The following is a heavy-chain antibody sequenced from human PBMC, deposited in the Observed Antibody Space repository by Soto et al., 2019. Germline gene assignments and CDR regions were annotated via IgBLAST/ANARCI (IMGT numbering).Heavy chain of an antibody. CDR3: AGSIGAGGTGGDY. CDR2: MNPNSGNT. J-gene: IGHJ4*02. CDR1: GYTFTSYD. V-gene: IGHV1-8*01. D-gene: IGHD6-13*01. Sequence: QVQLVQSGAEVKKPGASVKVSCKASGYTFTSYDINWVRQATGQGLEWMGWMNPNSGNTGYAQKVQGRVTMTSNTANSTAHVERRSVRAEATAVYYGAGSIGAGGTGGDYWGQGTLVTVFS.